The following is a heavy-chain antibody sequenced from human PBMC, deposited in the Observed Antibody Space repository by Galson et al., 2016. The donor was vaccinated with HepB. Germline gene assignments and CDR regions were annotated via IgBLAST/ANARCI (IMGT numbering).Heavy chain of an antibody. J-gene: IGHJ4*02. V-gene: IGHV3-33*06. Sequence: SLRLSCAASGFTFSSYGMHWVRQAPGKGLEWVAVIWHDGSNKYYADSVKGRFTISRDSSTLYLQMISLRAEDSALYYCAKDLTTVYYGSGSYHNEPFDYWGQGTLVAVSS. CDR3: AKDLTTVYYGSGSYHNEPFDY. CDR2: IWHDGSNK. CDR1: GFTFSSYG. D-gene: IGHD3-10*01.